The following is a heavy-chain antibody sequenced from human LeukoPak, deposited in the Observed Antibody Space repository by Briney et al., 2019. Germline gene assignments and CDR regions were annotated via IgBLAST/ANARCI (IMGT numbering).Heavy chain of an antibody. J-gene: IGHJ4*02. CDR1: GVSVSNDY. CDR3: ARGWGMFVY. D-gene: IGHD7-27*01. CDR2: IYSGGNT. Sequence: GGSLRLSCAASGVSVSNDYISWVRQAPGKGLEWVSVIYSGGNTYYADSVKGRFTISRDNSKNTVYLQMNTVRAEDTAVYYCARGWGMFVYWGQGTLVSVSS. V-gene: IGHV3-53*01.